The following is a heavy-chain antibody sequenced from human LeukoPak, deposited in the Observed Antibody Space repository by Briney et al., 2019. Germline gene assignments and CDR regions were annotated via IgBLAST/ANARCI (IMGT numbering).Heavy chain of an antibody. V-gene: IGHV4-59*01. J-gene: IGHJ3*02. D-gene: IGHD3-22*01. CDR2: IYYSGTT. Sequence: SETLSLTCTVSGGSMSSYYWNWIRQPPGKGLEWIGYIYYSGTTNYNPSLKSRVSMSVDTSKNQFSLKLSSVAAADTAVYYCARVWSGNYYEDRGAFDIWGQGTMVTVSS. CDR3: ARVWSGNYYEDRGAFDI. CDR1: GGSMSSYY.